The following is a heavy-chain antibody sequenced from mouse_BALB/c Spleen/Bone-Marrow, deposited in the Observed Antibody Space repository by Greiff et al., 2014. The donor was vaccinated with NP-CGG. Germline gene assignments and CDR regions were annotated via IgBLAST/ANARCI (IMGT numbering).Heavy chain of an antibody. Sequence: VQLQESGPELAKPGALVKISCKASGYTFTSYDINWVKQRPGQGLEWIGWIYPGDGSTKYNEKFKGKATLTADKSSSTAYMQLISLTSENSAVYFCARSLSTRMSRGFAYWGQGTLVTVSA. CDR1: GYTFTSYD. J-gene: IGHJ3*01. CDR3: ARSLSTRMSRGFAY. D-gene: IGHD1-1*01. CDR2: IYPGDGST. V-gene: IGHV1S56*01.